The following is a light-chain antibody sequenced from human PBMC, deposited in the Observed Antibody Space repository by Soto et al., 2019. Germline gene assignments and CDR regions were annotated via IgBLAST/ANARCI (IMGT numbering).Light chain of an antibody. CDR3: SSYTGSSTVV. Sequence: QSALTQPASVSGSPGQSITISCTGTSSDVGAYNYVSWYQQHPGKAPKLIIYEVSNRPSGVSDRFSGSKSGNTASLTISGLQAEDESDYFCSSYTGSSTVVFGGGTKLTVL. J-gene: IGLJ3*02. CDR2: EVS. CDR1: SSDVGAYNY. V-gene: IGLV2-14*01.